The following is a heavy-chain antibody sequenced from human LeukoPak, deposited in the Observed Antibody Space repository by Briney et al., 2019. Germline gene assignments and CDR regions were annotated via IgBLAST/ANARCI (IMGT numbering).Heavy chain of an antibody. CDR3: ARGWNYAFRFDY. CDR1: GFSFSDYW. CDR2: IKQDGSEK. J-gene: IGHJ4*02. Sequence: PGGSLRLSCAASGFSFSDYWMTWVRQAPGKGLEWVAHIKQDGSEKYYVDSIKGRFTISRDNAKNLVYLQMNSLRAEDTAVCYCARGWNYAFRFDYWGQGTLVTVSS. D-gene: IGHD1-7*01. V-gene: IGHV3-7*01.